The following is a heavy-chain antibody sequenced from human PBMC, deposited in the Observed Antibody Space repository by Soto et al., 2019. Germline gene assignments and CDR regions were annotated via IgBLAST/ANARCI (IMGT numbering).Heavy chain of an antibody. Sequence: QVQLVQSGAEVKKPGASVKVSCKASGYTFTSYAMHWVRQAPGQRLEWMGWINAGNGNTKYSQKFQGRVTITRDTAASTDYMELSSLGSEGTALYYCARDVGATGDWGQGTLVTVSS. CDR1: GYTFTSYA. CDR2: INAGNGNT. J-gene: IGHJ4*02. V-gene: IGHV1-3*01. D-gene: IGHD1-26*01. CDR3: ARDVGATGD.